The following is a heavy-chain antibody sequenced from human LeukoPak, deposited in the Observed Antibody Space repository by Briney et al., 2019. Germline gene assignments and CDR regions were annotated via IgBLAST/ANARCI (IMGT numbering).Heavy chain of an antibody. D-gene: IGHD3-10*01. V-gene: IGHV4-39*07. CDR3: ARALYGSGSYYNDY. CDR2: IYDSGST. J-gene: IGHJ4*02. Sequence: SETLSLTCTVSGGSIRSSYYYWGWIRQPPGKGLEWIGSIYDSGSTYYNPSLKSRVTISVDTSKNQFSLKLSSVTAADTAVYYCARALYGSGSYYNDYWGQGTLVTVSS. CDR1: GGSIRSSYYY.